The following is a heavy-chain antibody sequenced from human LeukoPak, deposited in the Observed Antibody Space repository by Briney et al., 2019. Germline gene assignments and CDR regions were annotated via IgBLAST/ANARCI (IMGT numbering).Heavy chain of an antibody. CDR2: ISYDGSNK. CDR1: GFSINTYW. V-gene: IGHV3-30*18. J-gene: IGHJ4*02. Sequence: GGSLRLSCAASGFSINTYWMHWVRQAPGKGLEWVAAISYDGSNKYYADSVKGRFTISRDNSKNTLYLQMNSLRAEDTAVYYCAKVRLLWFGELSYFDYWGQGTLVTVSS. D-gene: IGHD3-10*01. CDR3: AKVRLLWFGELSYFDY.